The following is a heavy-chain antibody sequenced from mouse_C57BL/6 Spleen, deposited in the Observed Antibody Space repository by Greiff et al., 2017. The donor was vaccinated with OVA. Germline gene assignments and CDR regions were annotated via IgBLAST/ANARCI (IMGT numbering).Heavy chain of an antibody. D-gene: IGHD2-4*01. CDR1: GYAFSSSW. V-gene: IGHV1-82*01. Sequence: VQLQQSGPELVKPGASVKISCKASGYAFSSSWMNWVKQRPGKGLEWIGRIYPGDGDTNYNGKFKGKATLTADKSSSTAYMQLSSLTSEDSAVYFCAKEYDYDGGYWGQGTTLTVSS. CDR3: AKEYDYDGGY. CDR2: IYPGDGDT. J-gene: IGHJ2*01.